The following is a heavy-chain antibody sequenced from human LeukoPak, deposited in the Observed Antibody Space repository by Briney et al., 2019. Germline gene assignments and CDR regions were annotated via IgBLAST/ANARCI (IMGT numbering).Heavy chain of an antibody. CDR3: ARAPDYYGSGSYLFDY. J-gene: IGHJ4*02. D-gene: IGHD3-10*01. CDR2: IIPIFGTA. CDR1: GYTFTSYA. Sequence: SVKVSCKASGYTFTSYAISWVRQAPGQGLEWMGGIIPIFGTANYAQKFQGRVTITADESTSTAYMELSSLRSEDTAVYYCARAPDYYGSGSYLFDYWGQGTLVTVSS. V-gene: IGHV1-69*13.